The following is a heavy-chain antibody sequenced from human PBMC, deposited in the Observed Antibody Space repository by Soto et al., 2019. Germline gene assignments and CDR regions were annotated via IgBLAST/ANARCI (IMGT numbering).Heavy chain of an antibody. CDR2: IRSSSSTI. D-gene: IGHD5-18*01. Sequence: GGSLRLSCAASGFTFSSYSMNWVRQAPGKGLEWVSYIRSSSSTIYYADSVKGRFTISRDNAKNSLYLQMNSLGDEDTAVYYCARDQVETVMEGRLTAVSLLGYYGMDVWGQGTTVTV. CDR3: ARDQVETVMEGRLTAVSLLGYYGMDV. V-gene: IGHV3-48*02. J-gene: IGHJ6*02. CDR1: GFTFSSYS.